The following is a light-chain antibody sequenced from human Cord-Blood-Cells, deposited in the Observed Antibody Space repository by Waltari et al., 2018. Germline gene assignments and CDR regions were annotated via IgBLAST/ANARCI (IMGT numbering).Light chain of an antibody. Sequence: QSALTQPPYPSGSPGQSVTISCTGTSSDVGGYNYVSWYQQHPGNAPKLMIYEVSKRPSGVPDRFSGSKSGNTASLTVSGLQGEDEADYYCSSYAGSNNWVFGGGTKLTVL. V-gene: IGLV2-8*01. CDR2: EVS. J-gene: IGLJ3*02. CDR3: SSYAGSNNWV. CDR1: SSDVGGYNY.